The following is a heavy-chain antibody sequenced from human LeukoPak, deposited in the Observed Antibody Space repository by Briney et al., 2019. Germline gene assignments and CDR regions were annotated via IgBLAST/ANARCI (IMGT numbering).Heavy chain of an antibody. J-gene: IGHJ5*02. V-gene: IGHV3-33*01. CDR1: GFTFSSYG. D-gene: IGHD2-15*01. CDR3: AREFYCSGGSCQPAWFDP. Sequence: GGSLRLSCAASGFTFSSYGMHWVRQAPGKGLEWVAVIWYDGSNKYYADSVKGRFTISRDNSKNTLYLQMNSLRAEDTAVYYCAREFYCSGGSCQPAWFDPWGRGTLVTVSS. CDR2: IWYDGSNK.